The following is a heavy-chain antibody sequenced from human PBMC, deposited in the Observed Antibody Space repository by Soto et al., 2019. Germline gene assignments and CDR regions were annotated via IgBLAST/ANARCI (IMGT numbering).Heavy chain of an antibody. Sequence: PGGSLRLSCAASGFTFSNYEMNWVRQAPGKGLEWVSYISYGGTTIYYADSVKGRFTISRDNAKNSLYLQMNSLRAEDTAVYFCARVKATLYRHYYFDYWGQGTPVTVS. CDR3: ARVKATLYRHYYFDY. CDR1: GFTFSNYE. J-gene: IGHJ4*02. CDR2: ISYGGTTI. V-gene: IGHV3-48*03. D-gene: IGHD5-12*01.